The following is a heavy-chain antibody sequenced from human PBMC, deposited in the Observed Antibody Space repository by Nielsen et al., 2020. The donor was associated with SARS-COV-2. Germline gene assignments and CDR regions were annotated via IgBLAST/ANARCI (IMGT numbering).Heavy chain of an antibody. CDR2: INNSGRT. CDR3: ARVEDSSGYSHLGY. D-gene: IGHD3-22*01. Sequence: SETLSLTCSVSGGSISSGGYYWSWLRQHPGKGLEWIGYINNSGRTFYNPSLRSRLTISVDTSKNQFSLKLTSVTPADTAVYYCARVEDSSGYSHLGYWGHGTLVTVSS. J-gene: IGHJ4*01. CDR1: GGSISSGGYY. V-gene: IGHV4-31*03.